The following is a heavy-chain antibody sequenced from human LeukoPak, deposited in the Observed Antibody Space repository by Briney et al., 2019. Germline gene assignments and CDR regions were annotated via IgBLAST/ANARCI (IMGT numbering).Heavy chain of an antibody. CDR3: ALTKTAPFDY. D-gene: IGHD3-9*01. J-gene: IGHJ4*02. CDR1: GGSASRYY. Sequence: SDTLSLTCTVSGGSASRYYWSWIRQPPGKGLEWIGYFYYSGSTNYNPSLKSRVTISADTSKNQCTLKLTSVTPADTAVYYGALTKTAPFDYWGQGTLVTVSS. V-gene: IGHV4-59*02. CDR2: FYYSGST.